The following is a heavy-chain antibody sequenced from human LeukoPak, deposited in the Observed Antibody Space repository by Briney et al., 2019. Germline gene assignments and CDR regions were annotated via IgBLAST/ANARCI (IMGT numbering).Heavy chain of an antibody. V-gene: IGHV4-39*01. CDR3: CREVVASVKVRFDP. CDR2: IYYSGST. CDR1: GGSISSSSYY. Sequence: PSETLSLTCTVSGGSISSSSYYWGWIRQPPGKGLEWIGSIYYSGSTYYNPSLKSRVTISVDTSKNQFSLKLSSVTAADTAVYYWCREVVASVKVRFDPWGQGTLVTVSS. D-gene: IGHD2-15*01. J-gene: IGHJ5*02.